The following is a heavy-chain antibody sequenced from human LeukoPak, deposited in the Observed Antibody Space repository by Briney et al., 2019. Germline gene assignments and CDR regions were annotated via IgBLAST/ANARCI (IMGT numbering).Heavy chain of an antibody. CDR2: INHSGST. V-gene: IGHV4-34*01. Sequence: SETLSLTCAVYGGSFSGYYWSWIRQPPGKGLEWIGEINHSGSTNYNPSLKSRVTISVDTTKNQFSLKLSSVTAADTAVYYCASRPRITMVRGAAFDPWGQGTLVTVSS. J-gene: IGHJ5*02. CDR3: ASRPRITMVRGAAFDP. D-gene: IGHD3-10*01. CDR1: GGSFSGYY.